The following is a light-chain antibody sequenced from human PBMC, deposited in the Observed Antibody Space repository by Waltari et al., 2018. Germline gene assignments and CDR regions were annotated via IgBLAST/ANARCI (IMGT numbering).Light chain of an antibody. CDR2: SAS. V-gene: IGKV1-NL1*01. Sequence: DLQMTQSPSSLSASLGDTVPITCHASQDISNWLVWYQQKPGEAPKPLLYSASTLQGGVPSRFSGSGSGTDYTLTISSLQPEDLALYYCQQYYGLPWTFGQGTKVEIK. CDR1: QDISNW. CDR3: QQYYGLPWT. J-gene: IGKJ1*01.